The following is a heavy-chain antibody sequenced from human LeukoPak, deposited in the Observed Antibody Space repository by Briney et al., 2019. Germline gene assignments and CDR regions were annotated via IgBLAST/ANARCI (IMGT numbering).Heavy chain of an antibody. Sequence: GESLKISCKGSGYSFTSYWIGWVRQMPGKGLEWMGIIYPGDSDTRYSPSFQGQVTISADKSISTAYLQWSSLKASDTAMYYCARGGPGGPIFGVVINWFDPWGQGTLVTISS. J-gene: IGHJ5*02. D-gene: IGHD3-3*01. CDR3: ARGGPGGPIFGVVINWFDP. V-gene: IGHV5-51*01. CDR2: IYPGDSDT. CDR1: GYSFTSYW.